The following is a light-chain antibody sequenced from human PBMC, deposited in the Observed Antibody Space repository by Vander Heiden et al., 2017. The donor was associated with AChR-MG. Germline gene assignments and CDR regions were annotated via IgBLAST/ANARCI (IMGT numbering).Light chain of an antibody. V-gene: IGLV1-40*01. CDR1: SSNIGAGYD. J-gene: IGLJ2*01. CDR2: GNT. Sequence: QSVLTQPPSVSGAPGQRVTISCTGRSSNIGAGYDVHWYQQLPGTAPKLLIYGNTNRPSGVPDRFSGSKSGTSASLAITGLQAEDEADYYCQSYETSLSGYVVFGGGTKLTVL. CDR3: QSYETSLSGYVV.